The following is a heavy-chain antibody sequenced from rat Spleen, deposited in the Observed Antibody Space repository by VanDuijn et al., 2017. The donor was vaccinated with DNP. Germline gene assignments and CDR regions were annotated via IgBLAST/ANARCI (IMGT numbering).Heavy chain of an antibody. Sequence: QVQLKESGPGLVQPSETLSLTCTVAGFSLTSYNVHWVRQPPGKGLEWMGLIGNTGGTRYNSALKSRLSISRDTSKSQVLLKMNSLQTEDTAMYFCARLVGFGPAYWGQGTLVTVSS. CDR3: ARLVGFGPAY. D-gene: IGHD1-12*02. J-gene: IGHJ3*01. CDR2: IGNTGGT. CDR1: GFSLTSYN. V-gene: IGHV2-41*01.